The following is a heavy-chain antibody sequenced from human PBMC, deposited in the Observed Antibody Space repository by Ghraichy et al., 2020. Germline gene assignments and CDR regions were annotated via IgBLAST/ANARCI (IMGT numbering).Heavy chain of an antibody. V-gene: IGHV6-1*01. CDR1: GDSFSSNCSA. D-gene: IGHD3-10*01. CDR3: ARSIDLKANYYGTLPGFDY. CDR2: TYYRSKWYN. J-gene: IGHJ4*02. Sequence: SQTLSLTCAIYGDSFSSNCSAWNWLPQSPSIDLEWVGRTYYRSKWYNDYAVSVNRRITINPDTSKHQLSLQLNSVTPEDTAVYSGARSIDLKANYYGTLPGFDYWGQGTLVTVSS.